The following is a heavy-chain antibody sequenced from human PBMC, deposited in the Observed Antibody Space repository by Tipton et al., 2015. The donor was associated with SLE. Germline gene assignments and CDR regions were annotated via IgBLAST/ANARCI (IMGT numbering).Heavy chain of an antibody. J-gene: IGHJ6*04. Sequence: TLPLTCTVSGGSSSSGDYPWISSGGYYWSWIRQHPGKGLEWIGFIFHSGNTYYNPSLKSRVFISVDTSKNQFSLRVNSVTAADTAVYYCARDRSSSPGYMDVWGRGTTVTVSS. V-gene: IGHV4-31*03. CDR1: GGSSSSGDYPWISSGGYY. CDR2: IFHSGNT. D-gene: IGHD6-6*01. CDR3: ARDRSSSPGYMDV.